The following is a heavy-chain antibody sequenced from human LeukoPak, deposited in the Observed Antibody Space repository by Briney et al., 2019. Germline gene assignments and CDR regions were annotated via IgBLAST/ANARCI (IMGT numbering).Heavy chain of an antibody. V-gene: IGHV4-30-2*01. CDR2: IYHSGST. CDR1: GGSISSGGYY. CDR3: ACSGSYRADAFDI. D-gene: IGHD1-26*01. J-gene: IGHJ3*02. Sequence: SQTLSLTCTASGGSISSGGYYWSWIRQPPGKGLEWIGYIYHSGSTYYNPSLKSRVTISVDRSKNQFSLKLSSVTAADTAVYYCACSGSYRADAFDIWGQGTMVTVSS.